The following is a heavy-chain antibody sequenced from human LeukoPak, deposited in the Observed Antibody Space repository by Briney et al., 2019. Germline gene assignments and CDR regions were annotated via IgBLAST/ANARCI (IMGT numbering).Heavy chain of an antibody. CDR3: VPLGGLGYYQYGMDV. CDR1: GDIVSSRSTA. CDR2: TYYRSKWYT. V-gene: IGHV6-1*01. D-gene: IGHD3/OR15-3a*01. J-gene: IGHJ6*02. Sequence: SQTLSLTCAISGDIVSSRSTAWNWIRQSPSRGLEWLGRTYYRSKWYTGYAVSVKGRITINPDTSKNQFSLQLNSVTPEDTAVYYCVPLGGLGYYQYGMDVWGRGTTVTVSS.